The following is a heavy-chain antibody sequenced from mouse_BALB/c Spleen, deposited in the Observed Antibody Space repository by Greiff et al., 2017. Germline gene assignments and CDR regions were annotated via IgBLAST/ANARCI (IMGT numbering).Heavy chain of an antibody. CDR1: GFTFTDYY. CDR2: IRNKANGYTT. D-gene: IGHD1-1*01. Sequence: EVHLVESGGGLVQPGGSLRLSCATSGFTFTDYYMSWVRQPPGKALEWLGFIRNKANGYTTEYSASVKGRFTISRDNSQSILYLQMNTLRAEDSATYYCARDSYYYGSSYRAFDYWGQGTTLTVSS. J-gene: IGHJ2*01. V-gene: IGHV7-3*02. CDR3: ARDSYYYGSSYRAFDY.